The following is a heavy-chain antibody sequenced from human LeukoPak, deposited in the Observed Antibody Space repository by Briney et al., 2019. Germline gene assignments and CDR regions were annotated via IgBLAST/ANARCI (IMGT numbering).Heavy chain of an antibody. D-gene: IGHD2-2*03. CDR3: ARHGYCTTTRCPPGTTFGFDI. CDR1: GFTFSSYA. V-gene: IGHV3-30-3*01. J-gene: IGHJ3*02. CDR2: ISYDGSNK. Sequence: PGGSLRLSRAASGFTFSSYAMHWVRQAPGKGLEWVAVISYDGSNKYYADSVKGRFTISRDNSKNTLYLQMNSLRAEDTAVYYCARHGYCTTTRCPPGTTFGFDIWGRGTTVTVSS.